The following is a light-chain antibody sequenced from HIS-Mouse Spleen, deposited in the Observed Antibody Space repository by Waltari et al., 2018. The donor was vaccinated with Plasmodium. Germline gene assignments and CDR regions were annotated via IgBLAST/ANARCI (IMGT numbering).Light chain of an antibody. Sequence: EIVLTQSPATLSLSPGERATLSCRASQSVSSYLAWYQQKPGQAPGLLIYDASNRAPGIPASFSGSGSGKGFTLAISSLEPEDFAVYYCQQRSNWPHTFGQGTKLEIK. V-gene: IGKV3-11*01. CDR1: QSVSSY. CDR3: QQRSNWPHT. J-gene: IGKJ2*01. CDR2: DAS.